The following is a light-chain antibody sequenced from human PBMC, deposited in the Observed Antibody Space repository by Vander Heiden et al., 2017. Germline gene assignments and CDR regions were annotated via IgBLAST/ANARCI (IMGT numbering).Light chain of an antibody. CDR1: QSVLYRSSNKNY. J-gene: IGKJ3*01. CDR2: WAS. V-gene: IGKV4-1*01. Sequence: DIVMTQSPDSLAVSLGERATINCKSSQSVLYRSSNKNYLAWYQQKPGQPPKLLIYWASTRVSGVPDRFSGSGSGTDFTLTISSLQAEDVAVYSCHQYYSTPFFGPGTKVHIK. CDR3: HQYYSTPF.